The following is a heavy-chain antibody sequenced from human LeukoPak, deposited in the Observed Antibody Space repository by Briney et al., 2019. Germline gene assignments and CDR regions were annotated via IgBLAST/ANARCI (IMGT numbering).Heavy chain of an antibody. J-gene: IGHJ4*02. V-gene: IGHV3-23*01. CDR3: AKDNYSSSSVIDY. CDR2: ISGSGGNT. CDR1: GFTFSSYA. Sequence: GGSLRLSCAASGFTFSSYAMSWVRQAPGKGLEWVSAISGSGGNTYYADSVKGRFTISRDNSKNTLYLQMNSLRAEDTAVYYCAKDNYSSSSVIDYWGQGTLVTVSS. D-gene: IGHD6-6*01.